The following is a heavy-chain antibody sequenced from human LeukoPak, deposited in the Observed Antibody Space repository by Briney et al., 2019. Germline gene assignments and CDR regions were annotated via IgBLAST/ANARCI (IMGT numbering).Heavy chain of an antibody. CDR1: GFTFSSYS. J-gene: IGHJ3*02. CDR3: ARDRVLWFGKDAFDI. V-gene: IGHV3-21*01. D-gene: IGHD3-10*01. Sequence: GGSLRLSCAASGFTFSSYSMNWVRQAPGKGLEWVSSISSSSSYIYYADSVKGRFTISRDNAKNSLYLQMNSLRAEDTAVYYCARDRVLWFGKDAFDIWGQGTMVTVSS. CDR2: ISSSSSYI.